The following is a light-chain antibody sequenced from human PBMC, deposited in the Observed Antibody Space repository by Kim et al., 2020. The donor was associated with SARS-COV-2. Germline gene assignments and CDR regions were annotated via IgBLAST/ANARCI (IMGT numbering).Light chain of an antibody. CDR1: QGIGNH. CDR3: QHLHNYPLT. CDR2: DAT. V-gene: IGKV1-16*01. Sequence: DIQMTQSPSSLSASVGDRVTITCRASQGIGNHLAWIQQKPGKAPESLIYDATILQTGVPSRFSGSGSGTDFTLTISSLQPEDFATYYCQHLHNYPLTFGGGTKVDIK. J-gene: IGKJ4*01.